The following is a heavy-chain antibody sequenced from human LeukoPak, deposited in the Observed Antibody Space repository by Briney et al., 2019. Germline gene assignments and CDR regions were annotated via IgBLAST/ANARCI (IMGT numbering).Heavy chain of an antibody. V-gene: IGHV3-21*01. J-gene: IGHJ6*03. CDR2: ISSSSSYI. CDR3: ASGANGYYYYMDV. D-gene: IGHD4/OR15-4a*01. CDR1: GFTFSSYS. Sequence: GGSLRLSCAASGFTFSSYSMNWVRQAPGKGLVWVSSISSSSSYIYYADSVKGRFTISRVNAKNSLYLQMNSLRAEDTAVYYCASGANGYYYYMDVWGKGTTVTVSS.